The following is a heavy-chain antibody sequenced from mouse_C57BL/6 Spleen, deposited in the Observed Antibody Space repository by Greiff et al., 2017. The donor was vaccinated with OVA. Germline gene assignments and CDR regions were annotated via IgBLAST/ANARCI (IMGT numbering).Heavy chain of an antibody. D-gene: IGHD2-3*01. Sequence: VQVVESGGGLVKPGGSLKLSCAASGFTFSDYGMHWVRQAPEKGLEWVAYISSGSSTIYSADTVKGRFTISRDNAKNTLFLQMTSLRSEDTAMYYCALDGYYVYYAMDYWGQGTSVTVSS. CDR3: ALDGYYVYYAMDY. CDR2: ISSGSSTI. CDR1: GFTFSDYG. V-gene: IGHV5-17*01. J-gene: IGHJ4*01.